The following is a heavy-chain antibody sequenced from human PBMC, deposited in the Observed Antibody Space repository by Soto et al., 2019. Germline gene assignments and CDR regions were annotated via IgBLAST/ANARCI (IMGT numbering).Heavy chain of an antibody. J-gene: IGHJ6*02. D-gene: IGHD3-10*01. V-gene: IGHV3-53*01. CDR3: ARDMDRGVLDDYGMDV. CDR2: IYSGGST. Sequence: EVQLVESGGGLIQPGGSLRLSCAASGFTVSSNYMSWVRQAPGKGLEWVSVIYSGGSTYYADSVKGRFTISRDNSKNTLYLQMNSLRAEDTAVYYCARDMDRGVLDDYGMDVWGQGTTVTVSS. CDR1: GFTVSSNY.